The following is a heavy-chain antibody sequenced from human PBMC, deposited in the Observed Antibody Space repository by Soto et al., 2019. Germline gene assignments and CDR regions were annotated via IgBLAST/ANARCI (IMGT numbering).Heavy chain of an antibody. Sequence: GESLKISCKADGYSFTRHWIGWVRQVPGRGLEWVAVIYPADSDARYSPSFRGRGTISVDISIHTVYLQWRSLKASDIDIYFCARQEIVTAPVRGVDFDAWGQGTPATVSS. V-gene: IGHV5-51*01. CDR2: IYPADSDA. J-gene: IGHJ4*02. D-gene: IGHD2-15*01. CDR3: ARQEIVTAPVRGVDFDA. CDR1: GYSFTRHW.